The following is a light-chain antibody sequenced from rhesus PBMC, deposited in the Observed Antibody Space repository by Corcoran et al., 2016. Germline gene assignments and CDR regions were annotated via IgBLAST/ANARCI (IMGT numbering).Light chain of an antibody. J-gene: IGKJ3*01. V-gene: IGKV1-25*01. CDR3: QHYYSTPFT. Sequence: DIQMTQSPSSLSASVGDRVTITCWASHGITNDLAWYQQKPGETPKLLIYEASSLQSGIPSRFSGSGSWTDFTLTISSLQPEYFTNYYCQHYYSTPFTFGPGTKLDIK. CDR1: HGITND. CDR2: EAS.